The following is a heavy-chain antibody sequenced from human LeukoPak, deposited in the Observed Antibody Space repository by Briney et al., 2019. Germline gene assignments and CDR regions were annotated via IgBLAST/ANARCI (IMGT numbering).Heavy chain of an antibody. V-gene: IGHV1-2*02. J-gene: IGHJ4*02. CDR1: GYTLTDYY. CDR3: ARGASSIAARRGYFDY. D-gene: IGHD6-6*01. Sequence: ASVKVPCKASGYTLTDYYMHWVRQAPGQGLEWMGWINPNSGGTNYAQKFQGRVTMTRDTSISTAYMELSRLRSDDTAVYYCARGASSIAARRGYFDYWGQGTLVTVSS. CDR2: INPNSGGT.